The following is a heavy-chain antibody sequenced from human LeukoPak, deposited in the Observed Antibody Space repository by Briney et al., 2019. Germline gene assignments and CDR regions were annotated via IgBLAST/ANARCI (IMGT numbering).Heavy chain of an antibody. D-gene: IGHD5-18*01. CDR1: GYTFTGYY. CDR2: INPNSGDT. V-gene: IGHV1-2*02. J-gene: IGHJ4*02. Sequence: ASVTVSCKASGYTFTGYYIHWVRQAPEEGLEWMGWINPNSGDTNYAQKFQGRVAMIRGTSISTAYMELSRLRSDDTAVYYYARDVGYSYGPATYYFDYWGQGSLVTVSP. CDR3: ARDVGYSYGPATYYFDY.